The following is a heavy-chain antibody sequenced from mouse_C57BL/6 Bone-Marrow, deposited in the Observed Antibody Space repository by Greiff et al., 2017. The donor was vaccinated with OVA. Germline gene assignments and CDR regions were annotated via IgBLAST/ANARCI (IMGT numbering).Heavy chain of an antibody. D-gene: IGHD4-1*01. CDR1: GYTFTSYW. V-gene: IGHV1-55*01. CDR2: IYPGTGSP. J-gene: IGHJ2*01. Sequence: QVQLQQPGAELVQPGASVTMSCKASGYTFTSYWITWVKQRPGQGLEWIGDIYPGTGSPNYNEKFKSKATLTVDTSSSTAYMQLSSLTSEDSAVYYCARRTGTCDYWGQGTTLTVSS. CDR3: ARRTGTCDY.